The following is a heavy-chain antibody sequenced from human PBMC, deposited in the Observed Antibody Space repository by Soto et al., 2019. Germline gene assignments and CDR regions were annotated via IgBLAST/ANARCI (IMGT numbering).Heavy chain of an antibody. D-gene: IGHD3-3*01. V-gene: IGHV1-69*06. CDR3: ARALYYDFWSGYHDYYYYYYGMDV. CDR1: GGTFSSYA. J-gene: IGHJ6*02. CDR2: IIPIFGTA. Sequence: SVKVSCKASGGTFSSYAISWVRQAPGQGLEWMGGIIPIFGTANYAQKFQGRVTITADKSTSTAYMELSSLRSEDTAVYYCARALYYDFWSGYHDYYYYYYGMDVWGQGTTVTVSS.